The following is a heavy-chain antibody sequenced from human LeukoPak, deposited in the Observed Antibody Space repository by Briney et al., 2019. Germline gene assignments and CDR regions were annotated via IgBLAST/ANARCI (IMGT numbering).Heavy chain of an antibody. CDR1: GGSTSSSSYY. D-gene: IGHD3-3*01. CDR2: IYYSGST. CDR3: ARGLDYYDFWSGYYAEIVRWFDP. J-gene: IGHJ5*02. V-gene: IGHV4-39*07. Sequence: PSETLSLTCTVSGGSTSSSSYYWGWIRQPPGKGLEWIGSIYYSGSTYYNPSLKSRVTISVDTSKNQFSLKLSSVTAADTAVYYCARGLDYYDFWSGYYAEIVRWFDPWGQGTLVTVSS.